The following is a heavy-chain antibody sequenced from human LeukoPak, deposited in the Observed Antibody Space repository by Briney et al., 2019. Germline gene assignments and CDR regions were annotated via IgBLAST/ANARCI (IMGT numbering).Heavy chain of an antibody. CDR2: IYYSGTT. CDR1: GGSISSSPYY. CDR3: ARGRFLIAAAGTRVRIFDY. J-gene: IGHJ4*02. Sequence: SETLSLTCTVSGGSISSSPYYWGWIRQPPGKGLEWIGSIYYSGTTHYDPSLESRVTISVDTSKNQFSLKLSSVTAADTAVYYCARGRFLIAAAGTRVRIFDYWGQGTLVTISS. V-gene: IGHV4-39*07. D-gene: IGHD6-13*01.